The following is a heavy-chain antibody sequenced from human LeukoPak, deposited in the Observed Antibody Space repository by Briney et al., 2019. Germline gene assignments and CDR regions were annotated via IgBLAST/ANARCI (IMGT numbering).Heavy chain of an antibody. CDR2: IHPSSGGT. Sequence: ASVKGSCKASGYIFTAFYIHWVRQAPGQGLEWVGRIHPSSGGTEYAQNFQGRVTVTRDTSITTAYMELNRLTSDDTAVYYCARNYGDLDYWGQGTLVTVSS. CDR3: ARNYGDLDY. D-gene: IGHD4-17*01. J-gene: IGHJ4*02. CDR1: GYIFTAFY. V-gene: IGHV1-2*06.